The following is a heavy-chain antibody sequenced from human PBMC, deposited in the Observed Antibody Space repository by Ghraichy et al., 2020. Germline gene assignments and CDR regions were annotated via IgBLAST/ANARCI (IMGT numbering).Heavy chain of an antibody. D-gene: IGHD2-21*01. CDR1: GFTLSDYW. V-gene: IGHV3-7*04. Sequence: GGSLRLSCAASGFTLSDYWMNWVRQAPGKGPEWVAIIKQDGSEKHYVDSVKGRFTISRDNAKNSLHLQMNSLGVDDTAVYYCARASGWVIDYWGQGNLVTVSS. CDR2: IKQDGSEK. J-gene: IGHJ4*02. CDR3: ARASGWVIDY.